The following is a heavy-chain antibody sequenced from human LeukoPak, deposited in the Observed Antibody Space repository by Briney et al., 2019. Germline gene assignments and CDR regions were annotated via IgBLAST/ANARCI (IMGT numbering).Heavy chain of an antibody. J-gene: IGHJ4*02. CDR2: IFPGDSDI. D-gene: IGHD5-18*01. CDR1: GYSFPNYW. V-gene: IGHV5-51*01. Sequence: KPGESLKISCQGSGYSFPNYWIAWVRQMPGKGLGWMGVIFPGDSDIRYSPSFQGQVTISADKSIDTAYLQWSSLKASDSAMYYCARQARGYSYGHWGQGTLVTVSA. CDR3: ARQARGYSYGH.